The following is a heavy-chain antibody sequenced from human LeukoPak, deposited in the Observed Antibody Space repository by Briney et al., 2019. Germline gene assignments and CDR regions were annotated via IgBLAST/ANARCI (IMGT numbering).Heavy chain of an antibody. CDR2: MNPNSGNT. J-gene: IGHJ4*02. Sequence: GASVKVSCKASGFTFTNYDIYWVRQATGQGLEWMGWMNPNSGNTGYTQKFQGRVAMTRDNSITTAYMELSSLRSEDTAVYYCVKESGAVFGPDYFDSWGQGTLVTVSS. V-gene: IGHV1-8*01. CDR3: VKESGAVFGPDYFDS. D-gene: IGHD6-19*01. CDR1: GFTFTNYD.